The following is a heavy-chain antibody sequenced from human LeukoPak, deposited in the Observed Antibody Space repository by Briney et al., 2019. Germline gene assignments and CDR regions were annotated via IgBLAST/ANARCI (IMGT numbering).Heavy chain of an antibody. CDR1: GYTFTSYW. CDR3: ARTNYYETSGWAAGLSPFDM. CDR2: IYPGDSDT. Sequence: GASLQISGKASGYTFTSYWIAGGRPLPGKGLGGMGVIYPGDSDTRYSPSLQGHFTISADKSVSTAFLQWSGLEASDTAMYYCARTNYYETSGWAAGLSPFDMWGRGTMVTVSS. J-gene: IGHJ3*02. V-gene: IGHV5-51*01. D-gene: IGHD3-22*01.